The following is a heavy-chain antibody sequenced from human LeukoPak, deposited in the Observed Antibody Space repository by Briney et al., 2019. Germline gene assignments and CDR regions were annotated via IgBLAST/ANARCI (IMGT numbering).Heavy chain of an antibody. CDR2: VSGSGATT. V-gene: IGHV3-23*01. CDR1: GFTYDNYA. D-gene: IGHD2-21*02. CDR3: ARNGAPVVTAITPYYYYMDV. Sequence: GGSLRLSCAASGFTYDNYAMSWVRQAPGKGLEWVSSVSGSGATTYYADSVKGRFTISRDNARNSLYLQMNSLRAEDTAVYYCARNGAPVVTAITPYYYYMDVWGKGTTVTVSS. J-gene: IGHJ6*03.